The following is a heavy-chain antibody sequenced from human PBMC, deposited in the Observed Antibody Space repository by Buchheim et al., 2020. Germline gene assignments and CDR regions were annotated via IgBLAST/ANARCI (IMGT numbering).Heavy chain of an antibody. CDR1: GFTFSSYG. V-gene: IGHV3-30*18. Sequence: QVQLVESGGGVVQPGRSLRLSCAASGFTFSSYGMHWVRQAPGKGLEWVAVISYDGSNKYYADSVKGRFTISRDNSNNTLYLQMNSLRAEDTAVYYCANAARIAAAGTNYYYMDVWGKGTT. CDR3: ANAARIAAAGTNYYYMDV. CDR2: ISYDGSNK. J-gene: IGHJ6*03. D-gene: IGHD6-13*01.